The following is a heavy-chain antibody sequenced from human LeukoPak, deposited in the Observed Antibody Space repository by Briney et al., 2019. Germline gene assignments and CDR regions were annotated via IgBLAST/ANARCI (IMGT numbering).Heavy chain of an antibody. CDR3: ARDGMHRGVIDYSGMDV. CDR1: GGTFSSYA. J-gene: IGHJ6*02. D-gene: IGHD3-10*01. CDR2: IIVILGIA. Sequence: SVKVSCKASGGTFSSYAISWVRQAPGQGLEWMGRIIVILGIADYAQKFQGRVTITADKSTTTVYMELSSLRSQDTAVYYCARDGMHRGVIDYSGMDVWGQGTTVTVSS. V-gene: IGHV1-69*04.